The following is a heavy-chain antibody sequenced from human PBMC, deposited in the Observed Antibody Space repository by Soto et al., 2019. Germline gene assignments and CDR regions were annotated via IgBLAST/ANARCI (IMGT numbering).Heavy chain of an antibody. V-gene: IGHV4-4*02. J-gene: IGHJ6*02. CDR2: IYHSGST. CDR3: ARRKVVVVAATPLYYYGMDV. D-gene: IGHD2-15*01. CDR1: SGSISSSNW. Sequence: PSETLSLTCAVSSGSISSSNWWSWVRQLPGKGLEWIGEIYHSGSTNYNPSLKSRVTISVDKSKNQFSLKLSSLRSEDTAVYYCARRKVVVVAATPLYYYGMDVWGQGTTVTVSS.